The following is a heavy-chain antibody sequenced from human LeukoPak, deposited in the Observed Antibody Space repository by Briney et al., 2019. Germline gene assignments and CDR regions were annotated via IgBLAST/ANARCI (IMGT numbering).Heavy chain of an antibody. CDR2: INHSGST. Sequence: SETLSLTCAVYGGSFSGYYWSWIRQPPGKGLEWIGEINHSGSTNYNPSLKSRVTISVDTSKNQFSLKLSSVTAADTAVYYCAREGYGSGNYYYYYMDVWGKGTTVTVSS. J-gene: IGHJ6*03. D-gene: IGHD3-10*01. CDR3: AREGYGSGNYYYYYMDV. V-gene: IGHV4-34*01. CDR1: GGSFSGYY.